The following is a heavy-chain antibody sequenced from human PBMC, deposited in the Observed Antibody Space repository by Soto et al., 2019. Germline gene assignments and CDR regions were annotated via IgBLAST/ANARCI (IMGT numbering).Heavy chain of an antibody. Sequence: EVQLLESGGGLVQPGGSLRVSCTASGLTLSSYAMSWVRQAPGKGLEWVSSITGSGGSTFYAGYVRGRFTISRDNSKNTMSLQMNRLRAKDTAVYHCARLRIYCSSVSCSGDYWGQGTLVTVSS. CDR3: ARLRIYCSSVSCSGDY. V-gene: IGHV3-23*01. CDR1: GLTLSSYA. CDR2: ITGSGGST. J-gene: IGHJ4*02. D-gene: IGHD2-2*01.